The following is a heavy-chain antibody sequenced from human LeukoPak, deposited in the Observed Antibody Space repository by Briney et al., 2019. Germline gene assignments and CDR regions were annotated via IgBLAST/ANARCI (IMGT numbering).Heavy chain of an antibody. J-gene: IGHJ4*02. CDR3: ARGSPYCSGGSCYWGAYFDH. D-gene: IGHD2-15*01. CDR1: GFTFSSYA. V-gene: IGHV3-64*01. CDR2: ISSNGGST. Sequence: PGGSLRLSCAASGFTFSSYAMHWVRQAPGKGLEYVSAISSNGGSTYYANSVKGRFTISRDNSKNTLYLQMGSLRAEDMAVYYCARGSPYCSGGSCYWGAYFDHWGQGTLVTVSS.